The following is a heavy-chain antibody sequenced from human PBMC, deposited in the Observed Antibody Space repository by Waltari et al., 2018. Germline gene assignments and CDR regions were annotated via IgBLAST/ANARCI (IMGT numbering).Heavy chain of an antibody. CDR3: ARDLQHGVDPYYFDY. D-gene: IGHD3-3*01. Sequence: QVQLQESGPGLVKPSETLSLTCTVSGGSISSHYWSWIRQPPGKGLEWIGYIYYSGSTNYNPSLKSRVTISVDTSKNQFSLKLSSVTAADTAVHYCARDLQHGVDPYYFDYWGQGTLVTVSS. J-gene: IGHJ4*02. CDR1: GGSISSHY. V-gene: IGHV4-59*11. CDR2: IYYSGST.